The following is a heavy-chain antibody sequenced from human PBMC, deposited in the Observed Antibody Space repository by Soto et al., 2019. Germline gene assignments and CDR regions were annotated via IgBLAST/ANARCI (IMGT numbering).Heavy chain of an antibody. CDR1: GFTFSSYA. CDR3: ARSADPEYYQH. CDR2: ISYDGSNK. Sequence: PGGSLRLSCAASGFTFSSYAMHWVRQAPGKGLEWVAVISYDGSNKYYADSVKGRFTISRDNSKNTLYLQMNSLRAEDTAVYYYARSADPEYYQHWGQGTLVTVSS. J-gene: IGHJ1*01. V-gene: IGHV3-30-3*01.